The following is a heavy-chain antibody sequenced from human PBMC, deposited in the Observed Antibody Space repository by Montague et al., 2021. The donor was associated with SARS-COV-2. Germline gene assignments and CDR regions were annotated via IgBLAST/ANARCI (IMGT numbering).Heavy chain of an antibody. V-gene: IGHV3-23*01. CDR1: GVSFSNYV. D-gene: IGHD2-15*01. CDR3: AKSGYCNTKCAGLDV. J-gene: IGHJ6*02. Sequence: SLRLSCAASGVSFSNYVMNWVRQAPGKGLEWVSSIGGSGVDTYYADSVKGRFAISRDNSKNTLYLQMDSLRAEDTALYHCAKSGYCNTKCAGLDVWGQGTTVTVSS. CDR2: IGGSGVDT.